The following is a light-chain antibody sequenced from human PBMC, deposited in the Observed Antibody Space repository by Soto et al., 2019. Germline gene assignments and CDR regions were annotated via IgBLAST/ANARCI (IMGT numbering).Light chain of an antibody. CDR1: SGDVGGYNY. Sequence: QSALTQPASVSGSPGQSITISCTGTSGDVGGYNYVSWYQQHPGKAPKLMIYDVSNRPSGVSNRFSGSKSGNTASLTISGLQAEDDADYYCSSYTASSTLVFGTGTKLTVL. V-gene: IGLV2-14*01. CDR3: SSYTASSTLV. J-gene: IGLJ1*01. CDR2: DVS.